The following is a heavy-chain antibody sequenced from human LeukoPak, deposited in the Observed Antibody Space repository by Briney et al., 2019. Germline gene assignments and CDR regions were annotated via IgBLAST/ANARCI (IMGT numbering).Heavy chain of an antibody. V-gene: IGHV4-59*01. CDR1: GGSISSYY. D-gene: IGHD3-3*01. Sequence: PSETLSLTCTVSGGSISSYYWSWIRQPPGKGLEWIGYIYYSGSTNYNPSLKSRVTISVDTSKNQFSLKLSSVTAADTAVYYCARRAYDFWSGYYYYYMDVWGKGTTVTVSS. CDR2: IYYSGST. J-gene: IGHJ6*03. CDR3: ARRAYDFWSGYYYYYMDV.